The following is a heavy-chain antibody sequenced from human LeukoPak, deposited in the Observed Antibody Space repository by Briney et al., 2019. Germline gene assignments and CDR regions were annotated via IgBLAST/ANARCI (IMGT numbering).Heavy chain of an antibody. CDR1: GISLSNYA. Sequence: EGSLRLSCVVSGISLSNYAMTWVRQAPGKGLEWVSYISERGGSTTYADSVKGRFSISRDTSLNTLYLQMNNLRAEDTAVYFCAKRGVVIRGLLVIGYHQEAYHYDFWGQGVLVTVSS. D-gene: IGHD3-10*01. J-gene: IGHJ4*02. CDR3: AKRGVVIRGLLVIGYHQEAYHYDF. V-gene: IGHV3-23*01. CDR2: ISERGGST.